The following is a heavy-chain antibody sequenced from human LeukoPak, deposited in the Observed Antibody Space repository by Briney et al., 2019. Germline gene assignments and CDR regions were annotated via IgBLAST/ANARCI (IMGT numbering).Heavy chain of an antibody. D-gene: IGHD5-12*01. CDR2: ISSSSSTI. CDR1: GFTFSSYS. V-gene: IGHV3-48*01. CDR3: ARDFSLRNVDIVATIGSY. Sequence: GGSLRLSCAASGFTFSSYSMNWVRQAPGKGLEWVSYISSSSSTIYYADSVKGRFTISRDNFKNTLYLQMNSLRAEDTAVYYCARDFSLRNVDIVATIGSYWGQGTLVTVSS. J-gene: IGHJ4*02.